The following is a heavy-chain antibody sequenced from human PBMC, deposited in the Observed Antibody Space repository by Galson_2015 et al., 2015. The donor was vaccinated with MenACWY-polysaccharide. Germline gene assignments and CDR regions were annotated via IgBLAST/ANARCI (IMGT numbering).Heavy chain of an antibody. CDR3: ARGYSAYD. CDR2: IKSDGSST. J-gene: IGHJ4*02. Sequence: SLRLSCAASGFTFCTYWLHWVRQAPGKVLVWVSRIKSDGSSTNYADSVKGRFTISRDNAKNTLYLQMNSLRAEDTALYYCARGYSAYDWGQGTLVTVSA. CDR1: GFTFCTYW. D-gene: IGHD5-12*01. V-gene: IGHV3-74*01.